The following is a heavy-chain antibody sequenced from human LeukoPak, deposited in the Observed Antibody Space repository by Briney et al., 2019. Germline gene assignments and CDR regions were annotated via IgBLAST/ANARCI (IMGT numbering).Heavy chain of an antibody. CDR2: ISYDGSNK. CDR1: GFTFSSYA. J-gene: IGHJ4*02. CDR3: AKDVFPNYDFWSGYDY. V-gene: IGHV3-30*04. Sequence: PGRSLRLSCAASGFTFSSYAMHWVRQAPGKGLEWVAVISYDGSNKYYADSVKGRFTISRDNSKNTLYLQMNSLRAEDTAVYYCAKDVFPNYDFWSGYDYWGQGTLVTVSS. D-gene: IGHD3-3*01.